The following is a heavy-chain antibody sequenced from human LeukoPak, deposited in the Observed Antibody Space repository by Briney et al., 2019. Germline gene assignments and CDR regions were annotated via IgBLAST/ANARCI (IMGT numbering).Heavy chain of an antibody. J-gene: IGHJ4*02. CDR2: IIPIFGTA. V-gene: IGHV1-69*06. D-gene: IGHD6-13*01. CDR3: ARETRIAAACLEY. CDR1: GGTFSSYA. Sequence: SVKVSCKASGGTFSSYAISWVRQAPGQGLEWMGGIIPIFGTANYAQKFQGRVTITADKSTSTAYMEPSSLRSEDTAVYYCARETRIAAACLEYWGQGTLVTVSS.